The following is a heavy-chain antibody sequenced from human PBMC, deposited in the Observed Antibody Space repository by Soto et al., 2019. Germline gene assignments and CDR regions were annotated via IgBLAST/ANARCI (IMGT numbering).Heavy chain of an antibody. CDR2: INPNSGGT. Sequence: GASVKVSCKASGYTFTGYYMHWVRQAPGQGLEWMGWINPNSGGTNYAQKFQGWVTMTRDTSISTAYMELSRLRSDDTAVYYCARGDPIARVPIRWFDPWGKGSLVTVSS. CDR1: GYTFTGYY. CDR3: ARGDPIARVPIRWFDP. V-gene: IGHV1-2*04. D-gene: IGHD6-13*01. J-gene: IGHJ5*02.